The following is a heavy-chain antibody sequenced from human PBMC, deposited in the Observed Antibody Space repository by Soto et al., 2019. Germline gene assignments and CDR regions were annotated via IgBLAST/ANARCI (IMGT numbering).Heavy chain of an antibody. CDR2: IGTAGDT. J-gene: IGHJ3*02. V-gene: IGHV3-13*01. CDR1: GFTFSSYA. Sequence: EVQLVESGGGLVQPGGSLRLSCAASGFTFSSYAMHWVRQATGKGLEWVSAIGTAGDTYYPGSVKGRFTISRENAKNSLYLQMNSLRAGDTAVYYCARGRTGYSSGWYSRAFDIWGQGTMVTVSS. D-gene: IGHD6-19*01. CDR3: ARGRTGYSSGWYSRAFDI.